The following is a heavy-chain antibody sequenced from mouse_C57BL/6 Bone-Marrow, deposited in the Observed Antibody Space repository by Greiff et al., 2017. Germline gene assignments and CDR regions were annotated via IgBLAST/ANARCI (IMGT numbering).Heavy chain of an antibody. Sequence: QVQLQQSGAELARPGASVKLSCKASGYTFTSYGISWVKQRTGQGLEWIGEIYPRSGNTYYNEKFKGKATLTADKSSSTAYMVLRSLTSEDSAVXCCGRADYELRRDAYAMDDWGKGTSVTVSS. CDR2: IYPRSGNT. CDR3: GRADYELRRDAYAMDD. CDR1: GYTFTSYG. V-gene: IGHV1-81*01. D-gene: IGHD2-12*01. J-gene: IGHJ4*01.